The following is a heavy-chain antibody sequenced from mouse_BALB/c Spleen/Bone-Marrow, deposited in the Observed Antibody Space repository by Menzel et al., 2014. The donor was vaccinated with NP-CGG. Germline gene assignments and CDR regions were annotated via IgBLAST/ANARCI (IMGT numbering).Heavy chain of an antibody. CDR2: IAPGSGST. V-gene: IGHV1S41*01. CDR3: ARGGDYYGSSSFAY. J-gene: IGHJ3*01. CDR1: GYTFTSYW. Sequence: DLVKPGASVKLSCKASGYTFTSYWINWIKQRPGQGLEWIGRIAPGSGSTYYNEMFKGKATLTVDTSSSTAHIQLSSLSSEDSAVYFCARGGDYYGSSSFAYWGQGTLVTVSA. D-gene: IGHD1-1*01.